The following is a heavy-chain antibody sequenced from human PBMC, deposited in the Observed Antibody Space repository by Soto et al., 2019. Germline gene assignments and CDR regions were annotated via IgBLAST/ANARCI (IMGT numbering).Heavy chain of an antibody. V-gene: IGHV4-39*01. CDR3: ARHAGMATIVDY. Sequence: QLQLQESGPGLVKPPETLALTCTVSGDSLTTTPYYWGWIRQPPGKGLAWIATIYYSGTTYYNPSLKSRVTISVDTSKNQFYLELRSVTAADTAMYYCARHAGMATIVDYWGQGTLVTVSS. CDR1: GDSLTTTPYY. CDR2: IYYSGTT. J-gene: IGHJ4*02. D-gene: IGHD5-12*01.